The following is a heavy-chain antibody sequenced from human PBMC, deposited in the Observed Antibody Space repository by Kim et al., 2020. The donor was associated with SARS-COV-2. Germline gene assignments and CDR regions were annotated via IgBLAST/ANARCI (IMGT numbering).Heavy chain of an antibody. Sequence: SETLSLTCTVSGGSISSYYWSWIRQPPGKGLEWIGYIYYSGSTNYNPSLKSRVTISVDTSKNQFSLKLSSVTAADTAVYYCAWGGYSYGLDYWGQGTLVTVSS. D-gene: IGHD5-18*01. V-gene: IGHV4-59*01. CDR2: IYYSGST. CDR3: AWGGYSYGLDY. CDR1: GGSISSYY. J-gene: IGHJ4*02.